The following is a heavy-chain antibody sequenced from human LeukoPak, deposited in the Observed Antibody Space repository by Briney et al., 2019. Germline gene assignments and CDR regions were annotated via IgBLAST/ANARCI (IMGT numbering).Heavy chain of an antibody. V-gene: IGHV4-39*01. CDR1: GGSISSNSDY. J-gene: IGHJ4*02. Sequence: SETLSLTCAVSGGSISSNSDYWAWIRQPPGRGLERNGRIYYSGSIYYNPSLKSRATISVDTSKNQFFLKLSSVTAADTAVYYWARTRYYYNSRSYGAPYYFDYWGQGTLVTVSS. D-gene: IGHD3-10*01. CDR3: ARTRYYYNSRSYGAPYYFDY. CDR2: IYYSGSI.